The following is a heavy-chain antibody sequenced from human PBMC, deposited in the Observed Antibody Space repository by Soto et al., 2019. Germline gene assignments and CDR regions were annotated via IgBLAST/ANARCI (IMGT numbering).Heavy chain of an antibody. CDR2: ISSSSSYI. J-gene: IGHJ6*03. Sequence: EVQLVESGGGLVKPGGSLRLSCAASGFTFSSYTMNWVRQAPGKGLEWVSSISSSSSYIYYADSVKGRFTISRDNAKNSLYQQMNSLRAEDADVYYCARVGGSYDMDGWGKGSTVTVS. D-gene: IGHD2-15*01. CDR1: GFTFSSYT. CDR3: ARVGGSYDMDG. V-gene: IGHV3-21*01.